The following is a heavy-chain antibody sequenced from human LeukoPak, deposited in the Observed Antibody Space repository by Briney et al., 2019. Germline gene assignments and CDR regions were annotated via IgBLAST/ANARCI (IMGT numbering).Heavy chain of an antibody. CDR1: GASISGGTYY. CDR2: IYYTGST. J-gene: IGHJ4*02. V-gene: IGHV4-39*01. Sequence: PSETLSLTCSVAGASISGGTYYWGWIRQPPGRGLEWIGSIYYTGSTYDNPSLKSRVTISVDTSKNQFSLKLSSVTAADTAVYYCARRGGSGRAFDYWGQGTLVTVSS. CDR3: ARRGGSGRAFDY. D-gene: IGHD1-26*01.